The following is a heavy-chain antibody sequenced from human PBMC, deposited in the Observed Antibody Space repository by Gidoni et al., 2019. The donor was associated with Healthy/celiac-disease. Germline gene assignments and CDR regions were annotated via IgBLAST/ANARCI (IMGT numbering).Heavy chain of an antibody. D-gene: IGHD3-22*01. CDR1: GYTFTRYG. V-gene: IGHV1-18*01. Sequence: QVQLVQSGAEVKKPGASVKVSCKASGYTFTRYGITWVRQAPGQGLEWMGWISAYNGNTNYAQKLQGRVTMTTDTSTSTAYMELRSLRSDDTAVYYCARVSVYYDSSGYYFSYWYFDLWGRGTLVTVSS. CDR2: ISAYNGNT. J-gene: IGHJ2*01. CDR3: ARVSVYYDSSGYYFSYWYFDL.